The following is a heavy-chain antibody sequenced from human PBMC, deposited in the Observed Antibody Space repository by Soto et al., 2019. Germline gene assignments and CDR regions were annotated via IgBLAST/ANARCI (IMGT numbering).Heavy chain of an antibody. CDR2: ISWNSGSI. CDR1: GFTFDDYA. D-gene: IGHD3-9*01. Sequence: GGSQRLSCAASGFTFDDYAVHWVRQAPGKGLEWVSGISWNSGSIGYADSVKGRFTISRDNAKNSLYLQMNSLRAEDTALYYCAKDIGYFGGWFDPWGQGTLVTVSS. CDR3: AKDIGYFGGWFDP. J-gene: IGHJ5*02. V-gene: IGHV3-9*01.